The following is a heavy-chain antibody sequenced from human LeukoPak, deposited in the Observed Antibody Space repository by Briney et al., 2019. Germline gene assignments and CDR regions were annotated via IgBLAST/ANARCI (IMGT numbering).Heavy chain of an antibody. CDR1: GFTFSSNA. J-gene: IGHJ6*02. Sequence: GGSLRLSCAASGFTFSSNAMSWVRRAPGKGLEWVSAISGSGGSTFYAESVRGRFTISRDNSKNTLFLQMNSLRAEDTAVYYYARDRPPVSGAVTAAGPYYGMDVWGQGTTVTVSS. D-gene: IGHD6-13*01. CDR3: ARDRPPVSGAVTAAGPYYGMDV. CDR2: ISGSGGST. V-gene: IGHV3-23*01.